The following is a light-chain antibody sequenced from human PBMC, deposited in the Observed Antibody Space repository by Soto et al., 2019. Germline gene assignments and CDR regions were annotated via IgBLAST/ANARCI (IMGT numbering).Light chain of an antibody. V-gene: IGKV1-39*01. CDR1: QIISSD. CDR2: AAS. J-gene: IGKJ1*01. Sequence: DIQMTQSPASLSASVGDRVTITCRASQIISSDLNWYQHNQGKAPKLLIYAASSLQSGVPSRFSGSRSGTDFTLTISSLQPEDFATYYCQQIYSTPRTFGQGTKVEIK. CDR3: QQIYSTPRT.